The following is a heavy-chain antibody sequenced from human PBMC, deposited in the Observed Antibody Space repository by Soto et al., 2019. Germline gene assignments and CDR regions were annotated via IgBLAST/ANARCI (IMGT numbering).Heavy chain of an antibody. Sequence: QVQLVESGGGVVQPGRCLRLSCAASGFTFSSYGMHWVRQAPGKGLEWVAVIWYDGSNKYYADSVKGRFTISRDNSKNTPQLQMNSLRAEDTAVYYCARDPRHYGSGIDYWGQGTLVTVSS. CDR1: GFTFSSYG. CDR2: IWYDGSNK. V-gene: IGHV3-33*01. D-gene: IGHD3-10*01. J-gene: IGHJ4*02. CDR3: ARDPRHYGSGIDY.